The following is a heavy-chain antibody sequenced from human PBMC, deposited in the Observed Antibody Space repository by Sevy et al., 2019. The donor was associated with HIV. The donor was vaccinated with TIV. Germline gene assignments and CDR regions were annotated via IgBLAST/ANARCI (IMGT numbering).Heavy chain of an antibody. J-gene: IGHJ5*02. CDR2: ISSSGSTI. CDR3: ARARLVGANWFDP. CDR1: GFTFRSYE. V-gene: IGHV3-48*03. Sequence: GGFLRLSCAASGFTFRSYEMNWVRQAPGKGLEWVSYISSSGSTIYYADSVKGRFTISRDNAKNSLYLQMNSLRAEDTAVYYCARARLVGANWFDPWGQGTLVTVSS. D-gene: IGHD1-26*01.